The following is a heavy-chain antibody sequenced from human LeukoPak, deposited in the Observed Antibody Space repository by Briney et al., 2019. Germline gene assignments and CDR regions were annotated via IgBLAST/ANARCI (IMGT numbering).Heavy chain of an antibody. CDR1: GGSISSYY. V-gene: IGHV4-59*08. CDR2: IYYSGST. D-gene: IGHD1-26*01. CDR3: ARRSGTYHAFDI. Sequence: SEALSLTCTVSGGSISSYYWSWIRQPPGKGLEWIGYIYYSGSTNYNPSLKSRVTISVDTSKNQFSLKLSSVTAADTAVYYCARRSGTYHAFDIWGQGTMVTVSS. J-gene: IGHJ3*02.